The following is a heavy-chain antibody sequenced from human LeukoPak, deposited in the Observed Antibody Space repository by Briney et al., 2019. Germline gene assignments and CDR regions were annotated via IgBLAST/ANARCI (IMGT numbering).Heavy chain of an antibody. CDR2: ISWDGGSS. Sequence: GGSLRFSCAASGFTFDDYALHWLRQAPGKGLEWFSLISWDGGSSYYADSGKGRFTISRDNSKNSLYLQMNSLRAEDTALYYCAKDSVAVTGTGNIDYWGQGTLVTVSS. D-gene: IGHD6-19*01. CDR3: AKDSVAVTGTGNIDY. CDR1: GFTFDDYA. V-gene: IGHV3-43D*03. J-gene: IGHJ4*02.